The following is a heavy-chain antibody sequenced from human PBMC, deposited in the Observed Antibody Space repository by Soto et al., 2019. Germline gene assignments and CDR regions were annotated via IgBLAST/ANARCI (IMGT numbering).Heavy chain of an antibody. CDR3: ASGGYSGYVDY. J-gene: IGHJ4*02. CDR2: IYHSANT. D-gene: IGHD5-12*01. CDR1: GGSIISGGYS. Sequence: SETLSLTCGVSGGSIISGGYSWSWIRQPPGKGLEWTGYIYHSANTYYNPSLKSRVTISVDRAKNQFSLKLSSVTAADTAVYYCASGGYSGYVDYWGQGTLVTVS. V-gene: IGHV4-30-2*01.